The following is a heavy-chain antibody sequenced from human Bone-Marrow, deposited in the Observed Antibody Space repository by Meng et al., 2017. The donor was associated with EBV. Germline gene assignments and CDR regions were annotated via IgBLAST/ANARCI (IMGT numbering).Heavy chain of an antibody. CDR1: GGSISSGGYY. V-gene: IGHV4-30-4*01. J-gene: IGHJ4*02. Sequence: VQLQESGPGLVKPQQTLSLAGAVSGGSISSGGYYWSWIRQPPGKGLEWIGYIYYSGSTYYNPSLKSRVTISVDTSKNQFSLKLSSVTAADTAVYYCARALATSFDYWGQGTLVTVSS. D-gene: IGHD3-3*02. CDR3: ARALATSFDY. CDR2: IYYSGST.